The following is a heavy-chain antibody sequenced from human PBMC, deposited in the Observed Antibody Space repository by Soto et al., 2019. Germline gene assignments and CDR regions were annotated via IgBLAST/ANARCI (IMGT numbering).Heavy chain of an antibody. CDR2: ISAYSGKT. J-gene: IGHJ4*02. V-gene: IGHV1-18*01. CDR3: ARDPYLGDHQY. Sequence: ASVKLSCKASVCTFSSYAISWVRQAPGQGLEWVGWISAYSGKTHYAQKFQGKVTMTTDTSTNTAYLELRSLRSDDTAVYYCARDPYLGDHQYWGQGTLVTGSS. D-gene: IGHD3-16*01. CDR1: VCTFSSYA.